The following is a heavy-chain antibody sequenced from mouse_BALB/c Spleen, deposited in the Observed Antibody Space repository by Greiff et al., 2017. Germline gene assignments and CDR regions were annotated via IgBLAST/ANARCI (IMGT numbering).Heavy chain of an antibody. J-gene: IGHJ4*01. D-gene: IGHD2-4*01. CDR1: GFTFSSYA. CDR3: ARGGGLRSYAMDY. Sequence: DVQLVESGGGLVKPGGSLKLSCAASGFTFSSYAMSWVRQTPEKRLEWVASISSGGSTYYPDSVKGRFTISRDNARNILYLQMSSLRSEDTAMYYCARGGGLRSYAMDYWGQGTSVTVSS. V-gene: IGHV5-6-5*01. CDR2: ISSGGST.